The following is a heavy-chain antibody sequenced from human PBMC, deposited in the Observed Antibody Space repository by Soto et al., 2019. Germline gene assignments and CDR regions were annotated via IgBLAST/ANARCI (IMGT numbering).Heavy chain of an antibody. Sequence: PGGSLRLSCAASGFTFSNAWMSWVRQAPGKGLEWVGRIKSKTDGGTTDYAAPVKGRFTISRDDSKNTLYLQMNSLKTEDTAVYYCTTDMSAYCTNGVCYTSQDFVHDWGQGTLVTVSS. V-gene: IGHV3-15*01. D-gene: IGHD2-8*01. J-gene: IGHJ4*02. CDR3: TTDMSAYCTNGVCYTSQDFVHD. CDR2: IKSKTDGGTT. CDR1: GFTFSNAW.